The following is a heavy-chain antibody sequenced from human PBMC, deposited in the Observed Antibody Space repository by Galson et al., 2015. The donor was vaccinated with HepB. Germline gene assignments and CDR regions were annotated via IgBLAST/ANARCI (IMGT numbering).Heavy chain of an antibody. CDR2: ISSSSSYI. CDR1: GFTFSSYS. CDR3: ARQGTSRSNYYWGGMDV. Sequence: SLRLSCAASGFTFSSYSMNWVRQAPGKGLEWVSSISSSSSYIYYADSVKGRFTISRHNSKNTLYLQMNSLRAEDTAVYYCARQGTSRSNYYWGGMDVWGQGTTVTVSS. D-gene: IGHD2-2*01. J-gene: IGHJ6*02. V-gene: IGHV3-21*04.